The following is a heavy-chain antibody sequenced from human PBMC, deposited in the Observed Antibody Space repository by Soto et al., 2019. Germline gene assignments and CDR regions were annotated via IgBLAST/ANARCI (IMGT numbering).Heavy chain of an antibody. D-gene: IGHD3-10*01. V-gene: IGHV3-13*05. CDR1: GLIISSYD. CDR2: IGNAGDP. J-gene: IGHJ6*02. CDR3: VRGSYAYGMDV. Sequence: HPGGSLRLSCAASGLIISSYDMHWVRQDTGKGLEWVARIGNAGDPHYLGSVKGRFTISREKAKNSLYLQMNSLRVGDTAVYYCVRGSYAYGMDVWGQGTTVTVYS.